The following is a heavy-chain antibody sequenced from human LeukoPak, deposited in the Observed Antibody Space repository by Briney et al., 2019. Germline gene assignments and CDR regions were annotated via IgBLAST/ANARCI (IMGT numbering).Heavy chain of an antibody. V-gene: IGHV4-59*01. D-gene: IGHD1-26*01. J-gene: IGHJ3*02. Sequence: SETLSLTCTVSGGSISSYYWSWIRQPPGKGLEWIGYIYYSGSTNYNPSLKSRVTISVDTSKNQFSLKLSSVTAADTAVYYCARDSQGLGMAHAFDIWGQGTMVTVSS. CDR3: ARDSQGLGMAHAFDI. CDR1: GGSISSYY. CDR2: IYYSGST.